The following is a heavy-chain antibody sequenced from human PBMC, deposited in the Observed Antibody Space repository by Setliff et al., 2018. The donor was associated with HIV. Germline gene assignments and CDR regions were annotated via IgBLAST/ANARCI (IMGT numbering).Heavy chain of an antibody. CDR2: ITYSGST. Sequence: SETLSLTCSVSGGSISRVGCYWSWIRQHPGKGLEWIGYITYSGSTYYNPSLMSRVSISPDTSKNQFSLKLTSVTAADTAVYYCARVGSVIQVTLFGMDVWGQGTTVTVSS. D-gene: IGHD5-18*01. CDR3: ARVGSVIQVTLFGMDV. J-gene: IGHJ6*02. V-gene: IGHV4-31*03. CDR1: GGSISRVGCY.